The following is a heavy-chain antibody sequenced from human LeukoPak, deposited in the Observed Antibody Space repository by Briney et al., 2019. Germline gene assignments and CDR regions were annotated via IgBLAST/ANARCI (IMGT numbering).Heavy chain of an antibody. CDR2: IKQDGSVK. CDR3: ARDSSVSGIC. V-gene: IGHV3-7*04. Sequence: GGSLRLSCAASGFTFSGYWMSWVRQAPGKGLEWVANIKQDGSVKNYVDSVKGRFTISRDNAKNSLFLQMNSLRVEDTAVYYCARDSSVSGICWGQGTRVTVSS. D-gene: IGHD6-19*01. J-gene: IGHJ4*02. CDR1: GFTFSGYW.